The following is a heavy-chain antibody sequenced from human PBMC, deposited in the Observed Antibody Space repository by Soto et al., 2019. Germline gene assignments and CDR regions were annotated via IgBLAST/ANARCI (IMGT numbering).Heavy chain of an antibody. V-gene: IGHV3-7*01. CDR1: GFTFSSYW. CDR3: ARTVGHVLLWFGEPRTFDI. CDR2: IKQDGSEN. Sequence: EVQLVESGGGLVQPGGSLRLSCAASGFTFSSYWMSWVRQAPGKGLEWVANIKQDGSENYYVDSVKGRFTISRDNAKNSLYLQMNSLRAEDTAVYYCARTVGHVLLWFGEPRTFDIWGQGTMVTVSS. D-gene: IGHD3-10*01. J-gene: IGHJ3*02.